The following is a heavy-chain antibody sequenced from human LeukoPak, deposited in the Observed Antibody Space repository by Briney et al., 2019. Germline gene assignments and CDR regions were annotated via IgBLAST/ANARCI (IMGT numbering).Heavy chain of an antibody. CDR1: GDSISSYY. D-gene: IGHD3-16*02. CDR3: ARDSLLDY. J-gene: IGHJ4*02. CDR2: TYYSGTI. Sequence: PSETLSLTCTVSGDSISSYYWGWIRQPPGKGLEWIGFTYYSGTINYNPSLKSRVTISEDTSKNQFSLKLSSVTAADTAVYYCARDSLLDYWGQGTLVTVSS. V-gene: IGHV4-59*12.